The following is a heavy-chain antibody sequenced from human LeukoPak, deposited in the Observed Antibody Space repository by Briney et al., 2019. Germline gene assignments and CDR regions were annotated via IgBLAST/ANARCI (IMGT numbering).Heavy chain of an antibody. CDR3: AKRYSSSWELDY. CDR2: ISGSGGST. J-gene: IGHJ4*02. Sequence: HRGSLRLSCAASGFTFSSYAMSWVRQAPRKGLEWVSAISGSGGSTYYADSVKGRFTISRDNSKNTLYLQMNSLRAEDTAVYYCAKRYSSSWELDYWGQGTLVTVSS. D-gene: IGHD6-13*01. CDR1: GFTFSSYA. V-gene: IGHV3-23*01.